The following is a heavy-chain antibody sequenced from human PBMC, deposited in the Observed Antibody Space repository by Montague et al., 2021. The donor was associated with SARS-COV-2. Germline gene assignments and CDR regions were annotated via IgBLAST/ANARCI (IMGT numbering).Heavy chain of an antibody. Sequence: SLRLSCAASGFTFSSYCMHWVRQAPGKGLVWVSLINSDGSSTSYADSVKGRFTISGDNAKNTLYLQMNSLRAEDTAVYYCARERSPQVWGQGTTVTVSS. CDR2: INSDGSST. CDR1: GFTFSSYC. CDR3: ARERSPQV. V-gene: IGHV3-74*01. J-gene: IGHJ6*02.